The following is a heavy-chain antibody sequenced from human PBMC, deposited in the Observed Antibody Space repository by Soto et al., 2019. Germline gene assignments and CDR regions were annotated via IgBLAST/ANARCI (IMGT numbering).Heavy chain of an antibody. CDR1: GGSISSYY. CDR3: ARDGSDSYGLDV. Sequence: SETLSLTCTVSGGSISSYYWSWIRQSAGKGLEWIGRIYNGGNTQYNPSLKSRVTMSAGTSKNQFSLRLNSVTAADTAVYYCARDGSDSYGLDVWGQGTTVTVSS. V-gene: IGHV4-4*07. CDR2: IYNGGNT. J-gene: IGHJ6*02. D-gene: IGHD3-10*01.